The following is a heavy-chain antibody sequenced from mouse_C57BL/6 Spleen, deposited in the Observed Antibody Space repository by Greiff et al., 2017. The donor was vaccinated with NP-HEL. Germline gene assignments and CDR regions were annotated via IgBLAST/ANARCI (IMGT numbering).Heavy chain of an antibody. J-gene: IGHJ2*01. CDR1: GFTFSSYA. D-gene: IGHD2-1*01. CDR2: ISSGGDYI. CDR3: TRAEVYGKGGFDY. Sequence: EVMLVESGEGLVKPGGSLKLSCAASGFTFSSYAMSWVRQTTEKRLEWVAYISSGGDYIYYADTVKGRFTISRDNARNTLYLQMSSLKSEDTAMYYCTRAEVYGKGGFDYWGQGTTLTVSS. V-gene: IGHV5-9-1*02.